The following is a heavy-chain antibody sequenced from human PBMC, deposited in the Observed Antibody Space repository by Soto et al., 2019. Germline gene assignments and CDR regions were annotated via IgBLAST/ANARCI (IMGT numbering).Heavy chain of an antibody. CDR3: ARQVAGTTFSPDY. V-gene: IGHV3-48*01. D-gene: IGHD6-19*01. CDR1: GFTFSSYS. Sequence: GGSLRLSCAASGFTFSSYSMNWVRQAPGKGLEWVAYISSGSSTIYYADSVKGRFTISRDNAKNTLYLQMNSLRAEDTAVYYCARQVAGTTFSPDYWGQGTLVTVS. J-gene: IGHJ4*02. CDR2: ISSGSSTI.